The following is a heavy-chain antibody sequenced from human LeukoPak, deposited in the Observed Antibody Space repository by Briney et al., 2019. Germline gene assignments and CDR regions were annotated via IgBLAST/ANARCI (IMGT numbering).Heavy chain of an antibody. CDR2: IDTQSQTV. CDR1: RVTFNTYY. V-gene: IGHV3-48*02. J-gene: IGHJ4*02. Sequence: PGGSLRLSCTVSRVTFNTYYMNWVRQAPGKGLEWISYIDTQSQTVYYADSMRGRFTISRDNAKNSLYLQIYSLRDEDTALYYCAGGGDSGWAIDNWGQGTLVIVSS. CDR3: AGGGDSGWAIDN. D-gene: IGHD6-19*01.